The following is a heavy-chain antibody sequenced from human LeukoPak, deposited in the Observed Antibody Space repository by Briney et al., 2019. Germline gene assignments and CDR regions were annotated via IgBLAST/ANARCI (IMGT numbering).Heavy chain of an antibody. J-gene: IGHJ3*02. V-gene: IGHV1-18*01. CDR1: GGTFSSYA. D-gene: IGHD3-10*01. CDR3: ARDRGPMVRGVIITPNDAFDI. Sequence: ASVKVSCKASGGTFSSYAISWVRQAPGQGLERTGWISAYNGNTNYAQKLQGRVTMTTDTPTSTAYMELRSLRSDDTAVYYCARDRGPMVRGVIITPNDAFDIWGQGTMVTVSS. CDR2: ISAYNGNT.